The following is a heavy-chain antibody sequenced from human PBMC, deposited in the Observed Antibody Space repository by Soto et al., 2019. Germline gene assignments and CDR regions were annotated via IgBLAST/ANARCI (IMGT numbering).Heavy chain of an antibody. CDR3: TSDTFGLRDT. Sequence: GGSLRLSCAASGFPFSHYWMHWVRQTPGKGLVWVSHINPAGTITNYADSVEGRFTISRDNADSALFLQMNSLSAEDTAIYYCTSDTFGLRDTWGQGTLVTVSS. J-gene: IGHJ5*02. CDR1: GFPFSHYW. CDR2: INPAGTIT. D-gene: IGHD3-16*01. V-gene: IGHV3-74*01.